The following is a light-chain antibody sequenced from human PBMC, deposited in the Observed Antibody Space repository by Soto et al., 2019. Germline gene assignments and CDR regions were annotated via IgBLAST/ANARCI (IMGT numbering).Light chain of an antibody. J-gene: IGKJ1*01. CDR3: QQYYSYPRS. Sequence: IQMTQSPSSFAASTGDRVTITCRASQGISSYLAWYQQKPGKAPKLLIYAASTLQSGVPSRFSGSGSGTDFTLTISCLQSEDFATYYCQQYYSYPRSFGQGTKVDIK. V-gene: IGKV1-8*01. CDR2: AAS. CDR1: QGISSY.